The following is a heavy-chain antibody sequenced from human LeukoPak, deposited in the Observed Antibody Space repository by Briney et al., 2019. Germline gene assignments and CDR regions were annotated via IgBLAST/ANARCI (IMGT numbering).Heavy chain of an antibody. Sequence: GGSLRLSCAASGFTFSSYWMSWVRQAPGKGLEWVANIKQDGSEKYYVDSVKGRFTISRDNAKNSLYLQMNSLRAEDTAVYYCARTWRGIVGATFDYWGQGTLVTVSS. V-gene: IGHV3-7*01. J-gene: IGHJ4*02. CDR3: ARTWRGIVGATFDY. D-gene: IGHD1-26*01. CDR2: IKQDGSEK. CDR1: GFTFSSYW.